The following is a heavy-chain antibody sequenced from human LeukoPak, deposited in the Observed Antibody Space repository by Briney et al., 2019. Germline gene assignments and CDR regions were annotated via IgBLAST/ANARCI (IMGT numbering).Heavy chain of an antibody. V-gene: IGHV4-39*01. CDR1: GGSISSSSYY. CDR3: ARQNGYSSGWYGS. CDR2: IYYSGST. D-gene: IGHD6-19*01. J-gene: IGHJ5*02. Sequence: SETLSLTCTVSGGSISSSSYYWGWIRQPPGKGLEWIGSIYYSGSTYYNPSLKSRVTISVDTSKNQFSLKLSSVTAADTAVYYCARQNGYSSGWYGSLGQGTLVTVSS.